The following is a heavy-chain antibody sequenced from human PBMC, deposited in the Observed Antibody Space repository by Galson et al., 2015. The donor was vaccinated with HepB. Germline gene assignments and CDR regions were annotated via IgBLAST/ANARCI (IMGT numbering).Heavy chain of an antibody. CDR2: IKSKTDGGTT. CDR3: TTDYGDYVGSDWFDP. D-gene: IGHD4-17*01. Sequence: SLRLSCAASGFTFSNAWMSWVRQAPGKGLEWVGRIKSKTDGGTTDYAAPVKGRFTISRDDSKNTLYLQMNSLKTEDTAVYYCTTDYGDYVGSDWFDPWGQGTLGTVSS. J-gene: IGHJ5*02. V-gene: IGHV3-15*01. CDR1: GFTFSNAW.